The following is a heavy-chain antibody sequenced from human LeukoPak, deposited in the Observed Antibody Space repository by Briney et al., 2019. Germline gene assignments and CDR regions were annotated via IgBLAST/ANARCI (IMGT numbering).Heavy chain of an antibody. CDR3: ARRRGGYGDRAFDY. V-gene: IGHV3-66*04. J-gene: IGHJ4*02. CDR2: IRGDTST. Sequence: GGSLRLSCAASGFTASSTSIIWVRQAPGKGLECVSYIRGDTSTEYAEYVRGRFTISRDDAKNTVYLQMNSLRVEDTSVYYCARRRGGYGDRAFDYWGQGTLVTVSS. D-gene: IGHD4-17*01. CDR1: GFTASSTS.